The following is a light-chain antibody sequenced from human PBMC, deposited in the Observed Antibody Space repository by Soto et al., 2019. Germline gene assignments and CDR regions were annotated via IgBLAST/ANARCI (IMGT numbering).Light chain of an antibody. V-gene: IGKV3-11*01. CDR3: QQYSTYTPRT. CDR1: QSVSSY. J-gene: IGKJ1*01. Sequence: EIVLTQSPATLSLSPGERATLSCRASQSVSSYLAWYQQKPGQAPRLLIYDASTRAPGIPARFSGRGSGADFTLTISSLQPDDFATYYCQQYSTYTPRTFGQGTKVDIK. CDR2: DAS.